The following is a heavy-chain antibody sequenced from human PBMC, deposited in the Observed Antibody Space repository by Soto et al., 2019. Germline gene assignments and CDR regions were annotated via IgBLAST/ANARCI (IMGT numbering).Heavy chain of an antibody. CDR1: GFTFSTYA. D-gene: IGHD3-10*01. Sequence: GGSLRLSCAASGFTFSTYAMSWVRQSPGKGLERVSAMSGSGATTHHADSVKGRFTISRDNSKNTLYLQLNSLRAEDTAVYYCAKGRGGSGSLTPRVDFWGQGTLVTVSS. V-gene: IGHV3-23*01. J-gene: IGHJ4*02. CDR3: AKGRGGSGSLTPRVDF. CDR2: MSGSGATT.